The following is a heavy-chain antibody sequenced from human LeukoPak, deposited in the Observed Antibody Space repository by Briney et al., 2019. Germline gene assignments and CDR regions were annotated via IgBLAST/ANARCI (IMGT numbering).Heavy chain of an antibody. Sequence: ASVKVSCKASGYTFTGYYMHWVRQAPGQGLEWMGWINPNSGGTNYAQKFQGRVTMTRDTSISTAYMELSRLRSDDTAVYYCARRGITMVRGVIITVGYYYYYVDVWGKGTTVTVSS. CDR1: GYTFTGYY. CDR2: INPNSGGT. J-gene: IGHJ6*03. CDR3: ARRGITMVRGVIITVGYYYYYVDV. V-gene: IGHV1-2*02. D-gene: IGHD3-10*01.